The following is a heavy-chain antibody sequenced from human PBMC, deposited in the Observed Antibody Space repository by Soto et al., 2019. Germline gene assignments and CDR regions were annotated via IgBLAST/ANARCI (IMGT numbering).Heavy chain of an antibody. CDR1: GGSISSYY. CDR2: IYYSGST. D-gene: IGHD3-22*01. V-gene: IGHV4-59*13. Sequence: PSETLSLTCTVSGGSISSYYWSWIRQPPGKGLEWIGYIYYSGSTNYNPSLKSRVTISVDTSKNQFSLKLSSVTAADTAVYYCARDRYDSSGYYSEDYYYGMDVWGQGTTVTVSS. CDR3: ARDRYDSSGYYSEDYYYGMDV. J-gene: IGHJ6*02.